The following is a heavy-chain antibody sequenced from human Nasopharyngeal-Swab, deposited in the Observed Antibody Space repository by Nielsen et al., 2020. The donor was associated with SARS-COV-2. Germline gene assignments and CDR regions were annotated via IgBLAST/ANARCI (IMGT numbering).Heavy chain of an antibody. J-gene: IGHJ6*02. CDR3: ANSDFWSGYYKPHYYYYGMDV. Sequence: WIRQPPGKGLEWVAVISYVGSNKYYADSVKGRFTISRDNSKNTLYLQMNSLRAEDTAVYYCANSDFWSGYYKPHYYYYGMDVWGQGTTVTVSS. CDR2: ISYVGSNK. V-gene: IGHV3-30*18. D-gene: IGHD3-3*01.